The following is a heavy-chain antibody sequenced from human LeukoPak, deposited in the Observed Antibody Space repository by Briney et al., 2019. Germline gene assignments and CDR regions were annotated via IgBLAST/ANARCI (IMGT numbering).Heavy chain of an antibody. D-gene: IGHD2-2*01. V-gene: IGHV3-23*01. Sequence: GGTLRLSCAASGFTFSNYAMNWVRQAPGKGLEWVSAISGSGDTTYYADSVQGRFTISRDNSKNTLYLQMNSLRAEDTAVYYCAKGGHQYQLLRIDYWGQGTLVTVSS. CDR3: AKGGHQYQLLRIDY. J-gene: IGHJ4*02. CDR1: GFTFSNYA. CDR2: ISGSGDTT.